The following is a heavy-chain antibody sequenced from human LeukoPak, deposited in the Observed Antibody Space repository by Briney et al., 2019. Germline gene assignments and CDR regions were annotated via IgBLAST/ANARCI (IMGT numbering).Heavy chain of an antibody. J-gene: IGHJ3*02. CDR2: VWNDGSDE. CDR3: SFEIGRSQGAFDI. V-gene: IGHV3-33*01. D-gene: IGHD1-26*01. Sequence: GRSLRLSCAASGFISSKYAMHWVRQTPGKGLEWLAAVWNDGSDESYADSVKGRFTISSDSSKNTLYLQMNSLRAEDTAVYYCSFEIGRSQGAFDIWGQGTMITVSS. CDR1: GFISSKYA.